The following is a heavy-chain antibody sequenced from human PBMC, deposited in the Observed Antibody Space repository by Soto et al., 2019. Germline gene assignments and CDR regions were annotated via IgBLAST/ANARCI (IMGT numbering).Heavy chain of an antibody. CDR2: IKSKTDGGTT. Sequence: EVQLVESGGGLVKPGGSLRLSCAASGFTFSNAWMSWVRQAPGKGLEWVGRIKSKTDGGTTDYAAPVKGRFTISRDDSKNTLYLQMNSLKTEDTAVYYCTTAVGMITFGGVIAQDYFDYWGQGTLVTVSS. CDR3: TTAVGMITFGGVIAQDYFDY. CDR1: GFTFSNAW. J-gene: IGHJ4*02. D-gene: IGHD3-16*02. V-gene: IGHV3-15*01.